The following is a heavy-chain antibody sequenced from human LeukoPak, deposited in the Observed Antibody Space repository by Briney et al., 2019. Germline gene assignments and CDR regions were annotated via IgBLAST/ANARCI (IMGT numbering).Heavy chain of an antibody. D-gene: IGHD3-3*01. Sequence: ASVKVSCKASGYTFTSYDINWVRQATGQGLEWMGWMNPNSGNTGYAQKFQGRVTMTRNTSISTAYMELSSLRSEDTAVYYCARGLKGTIFGVVIIWSWFDPWGQGTLVTVSS. J-gene: IGHJ5*02. V-gene: IGHV1-8*01. CDR1: GYTFTSYD. CDR2: MNPNSGNT. CDR3: ARGLKGTIFGVVIIWSWFDP.